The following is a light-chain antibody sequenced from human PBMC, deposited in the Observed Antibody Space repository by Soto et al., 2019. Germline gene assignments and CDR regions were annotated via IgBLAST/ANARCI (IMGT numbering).Light chain of an antibody. V-gene: IGLV2-23*01. CDR3: CSFAGXSYV. J-gene: IGLJ1*01. CDR1: SSDVGTYNL. CDR2: EAA. Sequence: QSFLTQPASVSGSPGQSITLSCTGTSSDVGTYNLFSWYQQHPGKAPKLIIYEAANRPSGFSNRFSGSRSANTASLTISGLQAEDEADYYRCSFAGXSYVVGTGTKVXV.